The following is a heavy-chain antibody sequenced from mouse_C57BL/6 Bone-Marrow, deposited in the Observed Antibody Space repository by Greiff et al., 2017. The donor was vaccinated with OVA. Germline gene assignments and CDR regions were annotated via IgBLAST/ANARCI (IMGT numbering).Heavy chain of an antibody. CDR1: GYAFTNYL. CDR2: INPGSGGT. V-gene: IGHV1-54*01. J-gene: IGHJ3*01. Sequence: QVQLQQSGAELVRPGTSVKVSCKASGYAFTNYLIEWVKQRPGQGLEWIGVINPGSGGTNYNEKFKGKATLTADKSSSTAYMQLSSLTSEDSAVYCCARDGYYGCPRFAYGGQGTLVTVSA. CDR3: ARDGYYGCPRFAY. D-gene: IGHD2-3*01.